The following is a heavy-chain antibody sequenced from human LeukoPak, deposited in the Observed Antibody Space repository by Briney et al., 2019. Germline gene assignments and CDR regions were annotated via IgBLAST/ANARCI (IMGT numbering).Heavy chain of an antibody. CDR2: IYYSGST. J-gene: IGHJ4*02. CDR3: ARRGYASSWSFDY. CDR1: GGSISGYY. D-gene: IGHD6-13*01. Sequence: PSETLSLTCTVSGGSISGYYWNWVRQPPGKGLEWIGYIYYSGSTKYNPSLKGRVTISVDTSKNQFSLKLSSVTAADTAVYYCARRGYASSWSFDYWGQGTLVTVSS. V-gene: IGHV4-59*08.